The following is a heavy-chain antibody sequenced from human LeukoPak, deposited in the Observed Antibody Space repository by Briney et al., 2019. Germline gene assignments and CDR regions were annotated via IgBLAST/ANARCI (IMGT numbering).Heavy chain of an antibody. V-gene: IGHV3-53*01. Sequence: SGGSLRLSCAASGFTVSSNYMSWVRQAPGKGLEWVSVIYSGGSTYYADSVKGRFTISRDNAKNSLYLQMNSLRAEDTAVYYCARDYYDSSGYPNDNFDYWGQGTLVTVSS. CDR1: GFTVSSNY. J-gene: IGHJ4*02. D-gene: IGHD3-22*01. CDR2: IYSGGST. CDR3: ARDYYDSSGYPNDNFDY.